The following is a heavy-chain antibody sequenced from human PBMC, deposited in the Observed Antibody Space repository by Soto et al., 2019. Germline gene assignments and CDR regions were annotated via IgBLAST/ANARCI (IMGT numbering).Heavy chain of an antibody. J-gene: IGHJ4*02. D-gene: IGHD3-22*01. CDR3: ARHRSGYYSPFDY. Sequence: GESPKISCEGSGYSFTSYWFGRVRQMPGKRLESMGIIFPGDPDTSYIPSFQRQVTIPADKPIHTAFLQWSSLSASDRAMYYCARHRSGYYSPFDYWGQGTLVTVSS. CDR1: GYSFTSYW. V-gene: IGHV5-51*01. CDR2: IFPGDPDT.